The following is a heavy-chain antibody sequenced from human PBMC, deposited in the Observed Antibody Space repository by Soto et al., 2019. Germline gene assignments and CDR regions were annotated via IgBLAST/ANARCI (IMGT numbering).Heavy chain of an antibody. CDR1: GFTFSSYA. D-gene: IGHD3-10*01. J-gene: IGHJ5*02. V-gene: IGHV3-23*01. Sequence: GGSLRLSCAASGFTFSSYAMSWVRQAPGKGLEWVSAISGSGGSTYYADSVKGRFTISRDNSKNTLYLQMNSLRAEDTAVYYCAKATVRGVIVRPHWFDPWGQGTLVTVSS. CDR2: ISGSGGST. CDR3: AKATVRGVIVRPHWFDP.